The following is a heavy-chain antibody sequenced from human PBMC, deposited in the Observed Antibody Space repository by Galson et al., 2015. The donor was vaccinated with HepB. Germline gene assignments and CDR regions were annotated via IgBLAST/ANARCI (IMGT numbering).Heavy chain of an antibody. D-gene: IGHD6-19*01. CDR2: IYSGGST. Sequence: SLRLSCAASGFTVSSNYMSWVRQAPGKGLEWVSVIYSGGSTYYADSVKGRFTISRDNSKNTLYLQMNSLRAEDTAVYYCARDRGYSSGWYYFDYWGQGTLVTVSS. V-gene: IGHV3-53*01. CDR3: ARDRGYSSGWYYFDY. J-gene: IGHJ4*02. CDR1: GFTVSSNY.